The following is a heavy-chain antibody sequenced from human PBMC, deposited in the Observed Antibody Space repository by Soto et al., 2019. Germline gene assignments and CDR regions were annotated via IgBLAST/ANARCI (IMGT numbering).Heavy chain of an antibody. D-gene: IGHD3-3*01. V-gene: IGHV4-38-2*01. J-gene: IGHJ4*02. CDR3: ERYSKILMPSASNFDY. CDR1: LYSISSGDY. Sequence: SETLSLTCVVSLYSISSGDYWCWIRQPPGKGLEWIGAIFHNGSTFYTPSLRGRFAISVETSKNQFYLRLTSLTAKDTAVYYCERYSKILMPSASNFDYWGPGTMVTVSS. CDR2: IFHNGST.